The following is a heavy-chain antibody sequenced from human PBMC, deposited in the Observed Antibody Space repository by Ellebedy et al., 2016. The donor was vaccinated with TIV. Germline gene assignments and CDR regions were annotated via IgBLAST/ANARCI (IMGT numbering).Heavy chain of an antibody. Sequence: GGSLRLSCAASGFTFSSYAMSWVRQAPGKGLEWISAISGGGGYTYYADSVKGRFTISRDNSKNTLYLQMNSLRAEDTAVYYCARDLYYGIDFWGQGTTVTVSS. CDR3: ARDLYYGIDF. J-gene: IGHJ6*02. CDR2: ISGGGGYT. D-gene: IGHD2-8*01. V-gene: IGHV3-23*01. CDR1: GFTFSSYA.